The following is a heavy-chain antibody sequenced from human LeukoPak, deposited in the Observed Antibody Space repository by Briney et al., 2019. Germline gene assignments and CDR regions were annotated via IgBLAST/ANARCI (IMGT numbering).Heavy chain of an antibody. J-gene: IGHJ4*02. CDR1: GGSISSYY. V-gene: IGHV4-59*01. CDR3: ARVGGIGGDYFDY. Sequence: SETLSLTCTVSGGSISSYYWSWIRQPPGKGLEWIGFIYYSGSTNYNPSLKSRVTISVDTSKNQFSLKLSSVTAADTAVYYCARVGGIGGDYFDYWGQGTLVTVSS. D-gene: IGHD1-26*01. CDR2: IYYSGST.